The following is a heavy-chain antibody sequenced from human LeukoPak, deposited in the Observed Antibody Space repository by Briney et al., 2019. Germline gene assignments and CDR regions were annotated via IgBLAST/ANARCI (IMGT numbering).Heavy chain of an antibody. CDR3: ARGRFSSSWYGNWFDP. CDR2: INHSGST. V-gene: IGHV4-30-2*01. D-gene: IGHD6-13*01. J-gene: IGHJ5*02. Sequence: SKTLSLTCAVSGGSISSGGYSWSWIRQPPGKGLEWIGEINHSGSTNYNPSLKSRVTISVDTSKNQFSLKLSSVTAADTAVYYCARGRFSSSWYGNWFDPWGQGTLVTVSS. CDR1: GGSISSGGYS.